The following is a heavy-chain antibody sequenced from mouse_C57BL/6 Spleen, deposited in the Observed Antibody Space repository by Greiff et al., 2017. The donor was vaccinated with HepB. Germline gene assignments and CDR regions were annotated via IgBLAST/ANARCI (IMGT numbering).Heavy chain of an antibody. V-gene: IGHV1-22*01. CDR1: GYTFTDYN. Sequence: EVMLVESGPELVKPGASVKMSCKASGYTFTDYNMHWVKQSHGKSLEWIGYINPNNGGTSYNQKFKGKATLTVNKSSSTAYMELRSLTSEDSAVYYCASGLRRLFYAMDYWGQGTSVTVSS. CDR2: INPNNGGT. D-gene: IGHD2-4*01. CDR3: ASGLRRLFYAMDY. J-gene: IGHJ4*01.